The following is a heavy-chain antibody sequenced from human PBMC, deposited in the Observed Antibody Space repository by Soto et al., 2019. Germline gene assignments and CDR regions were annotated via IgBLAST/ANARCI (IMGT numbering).Heavy chain of an antibody. V-gene: IGHV5-10-1*01. CDR2: IDPSDSYT. CDR1: GYGFTTYW. Sequence: PGESLKISCKASGYGFTTYWIAWVRQMPGKGLEWMGRIDPSDSYTNYSPSFQGHVTISADKSISTAYLQWSSLKASDTAMYYCARTSMQSRGYSYGHGGMDVWGQGTTVTVSS. D-gene: IGHD5-18*01. CDR3: ARTSMQSRGYSYGHGGMDV. J-gene: IGHJ6*02.